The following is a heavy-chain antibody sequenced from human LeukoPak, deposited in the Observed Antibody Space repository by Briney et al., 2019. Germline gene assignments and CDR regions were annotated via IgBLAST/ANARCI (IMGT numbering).Heavy chain of an antibody. CDR3: AREWEEDDFWSGLYYYGMDV. J-gene: IGHJ6*02. V-gene: IGHV3-21*01. D-gene: IGHD3-3*01. CDR2: ISSSSNYI. CDR1: GFTFSSYS. Sequence: PGGSLRLSCAASGFTFSSYSMNWVRQAPGKGLEWVSSISSSSNYIYYADSVKGRFNISRDNAKNSLYLQMNSLRAEDTAVYYCAREWEEDDFWSGLYYYGMDVWGQGTTVTVSS.